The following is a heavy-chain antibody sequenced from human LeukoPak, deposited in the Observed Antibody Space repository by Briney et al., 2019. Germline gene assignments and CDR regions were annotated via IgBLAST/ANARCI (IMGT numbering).Heavy chain of an antibody. J-gene: IGHJ4*02. CDR1: GGSISSYY. CDR3: AKPLLDTAMATGFDY. V-gene: IGHV4-59*01. Sequence: PSETLTLTCTVSGGSISSYYWSWIRQPPGKGLEWIGYIYYSGSTNYNPSLKSRVTISVDTSKNQFSLKLSSVTAADTAVYYCAKPLLDTAMATGFDYWGQGTLLTVSS. D-gene: IGHD5-18*01. CDR2: IYYSGST.